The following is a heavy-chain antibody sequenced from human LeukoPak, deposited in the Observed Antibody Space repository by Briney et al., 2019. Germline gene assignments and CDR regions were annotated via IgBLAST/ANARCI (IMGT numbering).Heavy chain of an antibody. Sequence: GGSLRLSCAASGFTFSSYDMHWVRQATGKGLEWVSAIGTAGDTYYPGSVKGRFTISRENAKNSLYLQMNSLRAGDTAVYYCARSYYYGSGSYYNNYYGMAVGGQGTTFTVSS. CDR3: ARSYYYGSGSYYNNYYGMAV. CDR2: IGTAGDT. D-gene: IGHD3-10*01. J-gene: IGHJ6*02. CDR1: GFTFSSYD. V-gene: IGHV3-13*01.